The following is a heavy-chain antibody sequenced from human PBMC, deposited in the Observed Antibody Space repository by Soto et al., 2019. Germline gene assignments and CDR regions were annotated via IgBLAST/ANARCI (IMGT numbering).Heavy chain of an antibody. V-gene: IGHV4-31*03. D-gene: IGHD4-17*01. CDR2: IYYSGST. J-gene: IGHJ4*02. Sequence: QVQLQESGPGLVKPSQTLSLTCTVSGGSISSGGYYWSWIRQHPGKGLEWIGYIYYSGSTYYNPSLKGRVTLSVDTSKHQFALKLRSVAAADTAVYYCARAYRVAFRRGDYAHFAYWGQGTLVTVSS. CDR3: ARAYRVAFRRGDYAHFAY. CDR1: GGSISSGGYY.